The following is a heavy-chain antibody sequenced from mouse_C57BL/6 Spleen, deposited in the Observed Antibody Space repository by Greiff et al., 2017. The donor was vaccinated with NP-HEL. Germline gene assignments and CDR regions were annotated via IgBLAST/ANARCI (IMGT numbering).Heavy chain of an antibody. D-gene: IGHD1-1*01. J-gene: IGHJ2*01. V-gene: IGHV1-55*01. Sequence: QVQLQQPGAELVKPGASVKMSCKASGYTFTSYWITWVKQRPGQGLEWIGDIYPGSGSTNYNEKFKSKATLTVDTSSSTAYMQLSSLTSEDSAVYYYTRCGITTVVAFDDWGQGTTVTVSS. CDR3: TRCGITTVVAFDD. CDR2: IYPGSGST. CDR1: GYTFTSYW.